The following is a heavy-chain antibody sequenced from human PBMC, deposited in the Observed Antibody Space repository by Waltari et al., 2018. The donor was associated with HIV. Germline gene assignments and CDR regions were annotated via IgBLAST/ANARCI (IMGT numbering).Heavy chain of an antibody. V-gene: IGHV4-61*02. CDR1: GGSISSGCYY. CDR3: SRGTGLAMAKISGSYYYFDY. J-gene: IGHJ4*02. Sequence: QVQLQESGPGLVKPSQTLSLTCTVSGGSISSGCYYWTWIRQHPGKGLEWSGLIYTSGSTNYNPSLKSRVTISVDTSKNQFSLKLSSVTVADTAVYYCSRGTGLAMAKISGSYYYFDYWGQGTLVTVSS. CDR2: IYTSGST. D-gene: IGHD1-26*01.